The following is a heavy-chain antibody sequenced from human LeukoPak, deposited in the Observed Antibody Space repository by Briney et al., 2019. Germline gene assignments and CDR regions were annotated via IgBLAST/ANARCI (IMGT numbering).Heavy chain of an antibody. CDR1: GFTFSNAW. J-gene: IGHJ4*02. CDR2: IKSKTDGGTT. D-gene: IGHD2-2*01. CDR3: TIDPVVPAAMESVF. Sequence: GRSLRLSYAASGFTFSNAWMNWVRQAPGKGLEWVGRIKSKTDGGTTDYAAPVKGRFTISGDDSKNTVYLRMNSLKTEDTAVYFCTIDPVVPAAMESVFWGQGTLVTVSS. V-gene: IGHV3-15*01.